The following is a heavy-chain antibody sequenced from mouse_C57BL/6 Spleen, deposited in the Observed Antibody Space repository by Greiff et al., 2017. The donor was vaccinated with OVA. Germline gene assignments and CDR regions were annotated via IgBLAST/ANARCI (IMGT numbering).Heavy chain of an antibody. CDR3: ASLYYGSSLDV. CDR1: GYTFTSYW. Sequence: VQLQQPGAELVKPGASVKLSCKASGYTFTSYWMHWVKQRPGQGLEWIGMIHPNSGSTNYNEKFKSKATLTVDKSSSTAYMQLSSLTSEDSAVYYCASLYYGSSLDVWGTGTTVTVSS. CDR2: IHPNSGST. V-gene: IGHV1-64*01. D-gene: IGHD1-1*01. J-gene: IGHJ1*03.